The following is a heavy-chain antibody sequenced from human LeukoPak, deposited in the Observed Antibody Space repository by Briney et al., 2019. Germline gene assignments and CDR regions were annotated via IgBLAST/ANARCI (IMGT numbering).Heavy chain of an antibody. J-gene: IGHJ4*02. CDR2: LSGSGVST. CDR3: AKDRDPIYRAHFDY. CDR1: GFMFSSYA. Sequence: GGSLRLSCAASGFMFSSYAMSWVRQAPGKGLEWVSALSGSGVSTYSAGSVKGRFTISRDNSKNTLYLQMNSLRAEDTAVYYCAKDRDPIYRAHFDYWGQGTLVTVSS. D-gene: IGHD2-2*02. V-gene: IGHV3-23*01.